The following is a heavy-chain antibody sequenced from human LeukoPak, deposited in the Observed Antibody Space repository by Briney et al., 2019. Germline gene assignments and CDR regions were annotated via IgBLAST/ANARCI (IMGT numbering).Heavy chain of an antibody. V-gene: IGHV3-9*01. D-gene: IGHD3-10*01. CDR2: ISWNSGSI. Sequence: GGSLRLSCAASGFTFDDYAMHWVRQAPGKGLEWVSGISWNSGSIGYADSVKGRFTISRDNAKNSLYLQMNSLRAEDTALYYCAKDAREVRGVAFDYWGQGTLVTVSS. CDR1: GFTFDDYA. J-gene: IGHJ4*02. CDR3: AKDAREVRGVAFDY.